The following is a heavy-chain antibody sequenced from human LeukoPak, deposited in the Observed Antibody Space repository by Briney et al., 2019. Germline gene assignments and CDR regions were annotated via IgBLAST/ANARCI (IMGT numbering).Heavy chain of an antibody. Sequence: PSETLSLTCPVSGGSISSYYWRWIRQPPGKGLEWIGYIYYSGSTNYNPSLKSRVTISVDTSKNQFSLKLSSVTAADTAVYYCARHTLYNYYYMDVWGKGITLTVSS. CDR2: IYYSGST. CDR1: GGSISSYY. CDR3: ARHTLYNYYYMDV. J-gene: IGHJ6*03. V-gene: IGHV4-59*08.